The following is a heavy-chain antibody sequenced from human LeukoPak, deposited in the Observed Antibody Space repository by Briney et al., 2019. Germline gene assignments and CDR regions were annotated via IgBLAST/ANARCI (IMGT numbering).Heavy chain of an antibody. CDR3: AKEGYYGSGSYYPDY. CDR2: ISGNGGST. CDR1: GFTFSSYS. Sequence: PGGSLRLSCAASGFTFSSYSMNWVRQAPGKGLEWVSAISGNGGSTYYADSVKGRFTISRDNSKNTLYLQMNSLRAEDTAVYYCAKEGYYGSGSYYPDYWGQGTLVTVSS. D-gene: IGHD3-10*01. V-gene: IGHV3-23*01. J-gene: IGHJ4*02.